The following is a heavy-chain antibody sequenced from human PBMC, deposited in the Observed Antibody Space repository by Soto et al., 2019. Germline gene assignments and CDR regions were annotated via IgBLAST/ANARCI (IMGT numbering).Heavy chain of an antibody. CDR1: GGSISSSNW. V-gene: IGHV4-4*02. J-gene: IGHJ4*02. CDR3: ARTSGIGYDFDY. CDR2: IYHSGGT. Sequence: SETLSLTCAVSGGSISSSNWWSWVRQPPGKGLEWIGEIYHSGGTSYNPSLKSRVTISVDKSKNQFSLKLSSVTAADTAVYYCARTSGIGYDFDYWGQGTLVTVS. D-gene: IGHD2-2*01.